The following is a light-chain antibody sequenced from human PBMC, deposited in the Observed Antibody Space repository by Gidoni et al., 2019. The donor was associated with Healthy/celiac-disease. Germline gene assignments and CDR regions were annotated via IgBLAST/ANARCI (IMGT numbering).Light chain of an antibody. V-gene: IGLV3-1*01. Sequence: SYELNQPPSVSVPPGQTASIPCSGDKLGDKYACWYQQKPGQSPVLVIYQDSKRPSGLPERFSGSNSGNTATLTISGTQAMDEADYYCQAWDSSTVLFGGGTKLTVL. CDR3: QAWDSSTVL. CDR1: KLGDKY. J-gene: IGLJ2*01. CDR2: QDS.